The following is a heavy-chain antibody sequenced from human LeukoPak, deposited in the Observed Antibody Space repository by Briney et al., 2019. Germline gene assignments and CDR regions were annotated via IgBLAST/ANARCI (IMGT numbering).Heavy chain of an antibody. J-gene: IGHJ4*02. CDR3: ARAGYCSGGNCYSSYYDY. CDR1: GFTFGSYW. CDR2: RNGDGSST. Sequence: GGSLRLSCAASGFTFGSYWMHWVRQAPGKGLLWVSRRNGDGSSTAYADSVKGRFTISRDNAKNTLYLQMNSLRAEDAALYYCARAGYCSGGNCYSSYYDYWGQGTLVTVSS. V-gene: IGHV3-74*01. D-gene: IGHD2-15*01.